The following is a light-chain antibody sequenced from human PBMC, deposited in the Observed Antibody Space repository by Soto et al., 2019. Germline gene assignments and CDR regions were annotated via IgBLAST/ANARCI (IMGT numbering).Light chain of an antibody. V-gene: IGLV2-14*01. CDR3: SSNTSSSTLCV. Sequence: QSALTQPASVSGSPGQSITISCTGTSSDVGGYNYVSWYQQHPGKAPKLMIYDVSNRPSGVSNRFSGSKSGNTASLTISGLQAEDEADYYCSSNTSSSTLCVFGTGTKLTVL. CDR1: SSDVGGYNY. CDR2: DVS. J-gene: IGLJ1*01.